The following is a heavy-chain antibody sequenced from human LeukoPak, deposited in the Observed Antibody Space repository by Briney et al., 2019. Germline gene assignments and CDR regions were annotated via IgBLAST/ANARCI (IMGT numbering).Heavy chain of an antibody. J-gene: IGHJ4*02. Sequence: AGGSLRLSCAASGFTFSDYYMSWIRQAPGKGLEWVSYISSSSSYTNYADSVKGRFTISRDNAKNSLYLQMNSLRAEDTAVYYCAKENISSPYYFDYWGQGTLVTVSS. D-gene: IGHD2/OR15-2a*01. V-gene: IGHV3-11*06. CDR3: AKENISSPYYFDY. CDR2: ISSSSSYT. CDR1: GFTFSDYY.